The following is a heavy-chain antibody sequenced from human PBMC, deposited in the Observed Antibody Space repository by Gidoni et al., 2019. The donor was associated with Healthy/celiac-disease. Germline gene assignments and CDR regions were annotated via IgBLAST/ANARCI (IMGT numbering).Heavy chain of an antibody. D-gene: IGHD6-19*01. CDR2: SSGSGGRT. Sequence: EVQLLESGGGLVQPGGSLRLSCAASGFTFSSYAMSWVRKAPGKGLGWVSASSGSGGRTYYGDSVKGRFTISRDNSKNTLYLQMNSLRAEDTAVYYCAKDSPRSSGLMTKTVAGRRGYFDLWGRGTLVTVSS. CDR1: GFTFSSYA. J-gene: IGHJ2*01. CDR3: AKDSPRSSGLMTKTVAGRRGYFDL. V-gene: IGHV3-23*01.